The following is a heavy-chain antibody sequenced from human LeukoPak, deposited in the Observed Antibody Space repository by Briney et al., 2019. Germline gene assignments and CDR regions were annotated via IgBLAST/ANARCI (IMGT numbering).Heavy chain of an antibody. J-gene: IGHJ4*02. D-gene: IGHD4-11*01. Sequence: KASETLSLTCTVSGGSISSYYWSWIRQPPGKGLEWIGYIFYSGSANYNPSLKSRVTISVDTSKSQFPLKLSSVTAADTAAYYCARASYASSVTYDYWGQGTLVTVSS. CDR3: ARASYASSVTYDY. CDR1: GGSISSYY. V-gene: IGHV4-59*01. CDR2: IFYSGSA.